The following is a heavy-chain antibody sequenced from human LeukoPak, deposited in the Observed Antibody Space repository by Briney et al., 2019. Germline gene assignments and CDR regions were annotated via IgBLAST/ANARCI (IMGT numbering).Heavy chain of an antibody. CDR1: GLSFSSYD. Sequence: HAGGSLRLSCAASGLSFSSYDMHWVRQATGKGLEWVSAIGTKGDTYYSDSVRGRFTISRENGKISLYLQMNSLRAGDTAVYYCAREMSDTVTWGWYFDLWGRGTLVTVSS. V-gene: IGHV3-13*01. D-gene: IGHD4-17*01. CDR2: IGTKGDT. CDR3: AREMSDTVTWGWYFDL. J-gene: IGHJ2*01.